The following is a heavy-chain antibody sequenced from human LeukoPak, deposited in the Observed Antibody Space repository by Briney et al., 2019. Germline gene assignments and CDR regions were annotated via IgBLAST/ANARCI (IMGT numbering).Heavy chain of an antibody. V-gene: IGHV3-30-3*01. CDR2: FSYDESSK. CDR3: ARDLWGTYYFDY. CDR1: GFTFSNYA. J-gene: IGHJ4*02. D-gene: IGHD3-16*01. Sequence: GSLRLSCAASGFTFSNYAMHWVRQAPGKGLEWVAIFSYDESSKYYADSVKGRFTISRDNSKNTLYLQMNSLRAEDTAVYYCARDLWGTYYFDYWGQGTLVIVSS.